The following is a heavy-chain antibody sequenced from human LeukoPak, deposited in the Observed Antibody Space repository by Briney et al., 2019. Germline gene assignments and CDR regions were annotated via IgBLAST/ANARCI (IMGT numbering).Heavy chain of an antibody. Sequence: VASVKVSCKASGYTFTGYYMYWVRQAPGQGLEWMGLINPGGGSTNYAQKFQGSVTVTRDMSTSTVYMELSSLRSDDTAVYYCARGVHVRKYDSNHNCFDPWGQGTLVTVSS. D-gene: IGHD3-22*01. J-gene: IGHJ5*02. CDR2: INPGGGST. V-gene: IGHV1-46*01. CDR1: GYTFTGYY. CDR3: ARGVHVRKYDSNHNCFDP.